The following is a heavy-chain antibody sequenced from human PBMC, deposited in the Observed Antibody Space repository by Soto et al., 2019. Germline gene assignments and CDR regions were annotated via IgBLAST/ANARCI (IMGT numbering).Heavy chain of an antibody. D-gene: IGHD6-13*01. CDR2: ISGYNGNT. Sequence: GASVKVSCKASGYTFTTYGIHWVRQAPGQGLGWMGWISGYNGNTNYAQKFQGRVTMTTDTSTTTAYMDLRSLRSDDTAVYYCGREKDGRRWSSPEYHQHPGPGTLVTVS. CDR1: GYTFTTYG. CDR3: GREKDGRRWSSPEYHQH. J-gene: IGHJ1*01. V-gene: IGHV1-18*01.